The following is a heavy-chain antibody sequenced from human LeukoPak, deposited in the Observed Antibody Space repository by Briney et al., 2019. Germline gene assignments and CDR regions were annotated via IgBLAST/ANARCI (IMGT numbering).Heavy chain of an antibody. CDR2: IIPILGIA. Sequence: SVKVSCKASGGTFSSYAISWVRRAPGQGLEWMGRIIPILGIANYAQKFQGRVTITADKSTSTAYMELSSLRSEDTAVYYCARETHYYDSSGYYYNPLFFDYWGQGTLVTVSS. J-gene: IGHJ4*02. V-gene: IGHV1-69*04. D-gene: IGHD3-22*01. CDR3: ARETHYYDSSGYYYNPLFFDY. CDR1: GGTFSSYA.